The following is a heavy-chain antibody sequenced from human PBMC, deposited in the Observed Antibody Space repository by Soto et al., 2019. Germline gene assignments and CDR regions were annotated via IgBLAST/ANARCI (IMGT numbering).Heavy chain of an antibody. CDR3: ARDLGLGLMRRRTGTFDI. D-gene: IGHD2-8*01. CDR1: GGSIISGGYY. V-gene: IGHV4-31*03. J-gene: IGHJ3*02. CDR2: IYYSGST. Sequence: TLSLTCTVSGGSIISGGYYWSWIRQHPGKGLEWIGYIYYSGSTYYNPSLKSRVTISVDTSKNQFSLKLSSVTAADTAVYYCARDLGLGLMRRRTGTFDIWGQGTMVTVSS.